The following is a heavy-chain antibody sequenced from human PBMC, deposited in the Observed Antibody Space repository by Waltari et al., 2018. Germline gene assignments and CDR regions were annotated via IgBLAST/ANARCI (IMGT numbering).Heavy chain of an antibody. V-gene: IGHV4-34*01. CDR3: ARGDRYCSSTSCHGGWFDP. Sequence: QVQLQQWGAGLLKPSETLSLTCAVYGGSFSGYYWSWIRQPPGKGLEWIGEINHSGSTNYNPSRKSRGTISVETSKNQFSLKLSSVTAADTAVYYCARGDRYCSSTSCHGGWFDPWGQGTLVTVSS. D-gene: IGHD2-2*01. CDR2: INHSGST. CDR1: GGSFSGYY. J-gene: IGHJ5*02.